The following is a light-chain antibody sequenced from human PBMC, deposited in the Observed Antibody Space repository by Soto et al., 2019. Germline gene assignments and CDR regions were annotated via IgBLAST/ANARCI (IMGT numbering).Light chain of an antibody. CDR3: QEFHNWPLLT. V-gene: IGKV3-15*01. J-gene: IGKJ3*01. CDR1: QSITSN. CDR2: GAS. Sequence: EIVMTQSPATLSVSPGERATLSCRASQSITSNLAWYQQKPGQAPRLLIYGASTRAAGVPARFSGSGSGTVFTLTISSLQSEDLAIYYCQEFHNWPLLTFGPGTKVEIK.